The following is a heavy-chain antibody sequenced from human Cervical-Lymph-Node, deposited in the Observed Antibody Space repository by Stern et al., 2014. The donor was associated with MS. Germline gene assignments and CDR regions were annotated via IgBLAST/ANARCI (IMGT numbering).Heavy chain of an antibody. Sequence: VQLVESGGGVVQPGRSLRLSCAASGFTFSSYGMHWVRQAPGKGLEWVAVIWYDGSNKYYADSVKGRFTISRDNSKNTLYLQMNSLRAEDTAVYYCARDRILQLGESYPGDYWGQGTLVTVSS. V-gene: IGHV3-33*01. J-gene: IGHJ4*02. D-gene: IGHD3-10*01. CDR1: GFTFSSYG. CDR3: ARDRILQLGESYPGDY. CDR2: IWYDGSNK.